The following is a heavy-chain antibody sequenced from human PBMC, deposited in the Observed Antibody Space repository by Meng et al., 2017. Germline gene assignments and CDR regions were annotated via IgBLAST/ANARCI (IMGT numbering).Heavy chain of an antibody. V-gene: IGHV1-58*01. J-gene: IGHJ6*02. Sequence: AVKVSCKASGFTFTSSAVQWVRQARGQRLEGIGWIVVGSGNTNYAQKFQERVTITRDMSTSTAYMELSSLRSEDTAVYYCAAGVMVRGAGSMDVWGQGTTVTVSS. D-gene: IGHD3-10*01. CDR1: GFTFTSSA. CDR2: IVVGSGNT. CDR3: AAGVMVRGAGSMDV.